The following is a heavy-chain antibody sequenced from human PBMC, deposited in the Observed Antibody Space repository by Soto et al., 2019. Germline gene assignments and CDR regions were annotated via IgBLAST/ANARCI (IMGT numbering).Heavy chain of an antibody. CDR1: GXXXXXXX. D-gene: IGHD3-10*01. Sequence: QVQLVQSGAEVKKPGASVKVSCKAXGXXXXXXXXXXXXXXXVEGLEWMGWISADNGNTNYAQKVXXXXXXXXXXXXXXXXXXXXXXXXXXTXVYYCARDSPPVDYWGQGTLVTVSS. J-gene: IGHJ4*02. V-gene: IGHV1-18*01. CDR3: ARDSPPVDY. CDR2: ISADNGNT.